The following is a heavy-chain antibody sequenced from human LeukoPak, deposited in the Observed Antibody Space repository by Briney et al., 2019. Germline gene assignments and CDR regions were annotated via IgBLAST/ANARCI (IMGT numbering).Heavy chain of an antibody. CDR1: GFTFSSFD. V-gene: IGHV3-30*02. Sequence: GGSLRLSCAASGFTFSSFDMHWVRQAPGKGPEWVAFIRFDGSIKFYADSVKGRFTISRDNSKNTLYLQMSSLSAEDTSVYYCAKERYGKATTMFFDFWGQGTPVTVSS. J-gene: IGHJ4*02. D-gene: IGHD3-10*02. CDR2: IRFDGSIK. CDR3: AKERYGKATTMFFDF.